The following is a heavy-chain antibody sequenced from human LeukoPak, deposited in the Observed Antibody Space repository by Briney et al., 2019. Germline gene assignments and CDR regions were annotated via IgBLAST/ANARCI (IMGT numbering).Heavy chain of an antibody. J-gene: IGHJ4*02. V-gene: IGHV3-66*01. CDR1: GFTVGSSY. CDR2: VYSGGNT. Sequence: GGSLRLSCAASGFTVGSSYMNWVRQAPGKGLEWVSVVYSGGNTYYADSVKGRFTISRDYSKNTLYLQMNSLRAEDTAVYYCGRGSGVQVWSSLDYWGQGTLVTVSS. D-gene: IGHD5-18*01. CDR3: GRGSGVQVWSSLDY.